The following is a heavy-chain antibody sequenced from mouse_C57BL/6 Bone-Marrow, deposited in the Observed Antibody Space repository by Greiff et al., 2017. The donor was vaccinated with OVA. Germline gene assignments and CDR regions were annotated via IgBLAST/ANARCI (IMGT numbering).Heavy chain of an antibody. CDR2: IYPGSGNT. J-gene: IGHJ1*03. V-gene: IGHV1-76*01. CDR3: ARRNGYFDV. Sequence: VQLQQSGAELVRPGASVKLSCKASGYTFTDYYINWVKQRPGQGLEWIARIYPGSGNTNYNEKFKGKATLTAEKYSSTAYMQLSSLTSEDSAVXVCARRNGYFDVGGTGTTVTVSS. CDR1: GYTFTDYY.